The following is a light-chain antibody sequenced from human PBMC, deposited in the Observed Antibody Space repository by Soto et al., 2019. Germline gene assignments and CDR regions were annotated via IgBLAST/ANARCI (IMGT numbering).Light chain of an antibody. CDR2: AAS. CDR3: TQSYSTPRIT. Sequence: DIQMTQSPSSLSASVGDRVTITCRASQSVSSYLNWDQQKPGKAPKLLIYAASSLQSGVPSRVSGCGSETYFTLTISSLQPEDFAAYYCTQSYSTPRITFGQGKRLEIK. CDR1: QSVSSY. V-gene: IGKV1-39*01. J-gene: IGKJ5*01.